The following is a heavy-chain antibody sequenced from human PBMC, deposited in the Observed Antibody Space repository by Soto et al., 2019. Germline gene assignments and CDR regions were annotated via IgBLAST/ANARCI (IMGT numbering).Heavy chain of an antibody. Sequence: SETLSLICTVSGGSXSSSDFYWGWLRQTPGKGLEFIGSMYYSGTTYYNPSLKTRVTISVDTSKNQFTLKLISVTAADTAVYYCAVVDSTGNWFEPWGEGALVTVSS. CDR2: MYYSGTT. CDR3: AVVDSTGNWFEP. V-gene: IGHV4-39*01. CDR1: GGSXSSSDFY. D-gene: IGHD6-25*01. J-gene: IGHJ5*02.